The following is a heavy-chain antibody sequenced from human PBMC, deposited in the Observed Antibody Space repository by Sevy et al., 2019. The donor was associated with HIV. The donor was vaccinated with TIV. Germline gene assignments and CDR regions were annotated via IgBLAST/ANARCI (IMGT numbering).Heavy chain of an antibody. V-gene: IGHV1-8*01. CDR2: MHPNSGNT. CDR1: GYRFMSYG. Sequence: ASVKVSCKTSGYRFMSYGISWVRQATGQGLEWMGWMHPNSGNTGYTQKFQGRVTMTRNTSISTAYMELSSLRSEDTAVYYCARGPPGMHAFDYWGQGTLVTVSS. CDR3: ARGPPGMHAFDY. J-gene: IGHJ4*02.